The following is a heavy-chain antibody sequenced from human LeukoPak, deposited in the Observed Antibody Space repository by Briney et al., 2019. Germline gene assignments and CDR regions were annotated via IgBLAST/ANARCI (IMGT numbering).Heavy chain of an antibody. Sequence: GASVKVTCKASGYTFTGYYMHWVRQAPGQGLEWMGGINPNSGGTNDAQKFQGRVTMTRDTSISTAYMELSRLRSDDTAAYYCASKFKVGASLDYWGQGTLVTVSS. CDR3: ASKFKVGASLDY. J-gene: IGHJ4*02. V-gene: IGHV1-2*02. CDR2: INPNSGGT. D-gene: IGHD1-26*01. CDR1: GYTFTGYY.